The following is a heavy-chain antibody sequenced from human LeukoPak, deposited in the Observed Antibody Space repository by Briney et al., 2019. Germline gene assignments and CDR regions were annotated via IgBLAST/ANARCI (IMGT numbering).Heavy chain of an antibody. CDR2: ISWDGGST. V-gene: IGHV3-43D*03. D-gene: IGHD3-10*01. Sequence: PGGSLRLSCAASGLTFGDYAMHWVRHAPGKGLEWVSLISWDGGSTYYADSVKGRFTISRDNSKKSLYLQMNSLRAEDTALYYCAKGYGSGGTPPDYWGQGTLVTVSS. J-gene: IGHJ4*02. CDR1: GLTFGDYA. CDR3: AKGYGSGGTPPDY.